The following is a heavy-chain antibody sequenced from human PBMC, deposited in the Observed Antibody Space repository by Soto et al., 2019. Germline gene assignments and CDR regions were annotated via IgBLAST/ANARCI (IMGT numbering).Heavy chain of an antibody. CDR1: GFTFSSYA. V-gene: IGHV3-64D*06. Sequence: PGGSLRLSCSASGFTFSSYAMHWVRQAPGKGLQYVSSISSNGGPTYYTDSVKGRFTISRDNSKNTLFLQMNSLRAEDTAVYYCGKDRWMDDWGKGTLVTVSS. CDR3: GKDRWMDD. D-gene: IGHD5-12*01. CDR2: ISSNGGPT. J-gene: IGHJ4*02.